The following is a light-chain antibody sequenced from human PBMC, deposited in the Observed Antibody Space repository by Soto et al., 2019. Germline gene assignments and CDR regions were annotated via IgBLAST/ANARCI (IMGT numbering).Light chain of an antibody. CDR1: SSNIGAGYD. CDR3: QSYYSRLSGSGV. J-gene: IGLJ1*01. CDR2: GNS. V-gene: IGLV1-40*01. Sequence: QSVLTQPPSVSGAPGQRVTISCTGSSSNIGAGYDVHWYQQLPGTAPKLLIYGNSNRPSGVPDRFSGSKSGTSASLAITGLQAEDQPDYYCQSYYSRLSGSGVFGTGTKVTVL.